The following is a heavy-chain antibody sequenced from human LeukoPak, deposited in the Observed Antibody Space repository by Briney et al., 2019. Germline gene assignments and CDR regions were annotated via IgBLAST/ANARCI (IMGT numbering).Heavy chain of an antibody. J-gene: IGHJ4*02. CDR3: AKRRSPGSGSYAGTPGDY. CDR1: GVIFSSHA. Sequence: GGSLRLSCVVSGVIFSSHAMSWVRQAPGKGLEWVSGISVSGGSTYYADSVKGRFTISRDNSKNTLYLQMNSLRAEDTAVYYCAKRRSPGSGSYAGTPGDYWGQGTLVTVSS. D-gene: IGHD1-26*01. V-gene: IGHV3-23*01. CDR2: ISVSGGST.